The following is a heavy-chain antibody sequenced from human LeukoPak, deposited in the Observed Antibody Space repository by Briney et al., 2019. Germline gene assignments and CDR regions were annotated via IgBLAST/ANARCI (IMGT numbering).Heavy chain of an antibody. Sequence: PSETLSLTCAVYGGSFSGYYWSWIRQPPGKGLEWIGEINHSGSTNYNPSLKSRVTISVDTSKNQFSLKLGSVTAADTAVYYCARVGHYYYYGMDVWGQGTTVTVSS. V-gene: IGHV4-34*01. CDR3: ARVGHYYYYGMDV. J-gene: IGHJ6*02. CDR2: INHSGST. CDR1: GGSFSGYY. D-gene: IGHD3-16*01.